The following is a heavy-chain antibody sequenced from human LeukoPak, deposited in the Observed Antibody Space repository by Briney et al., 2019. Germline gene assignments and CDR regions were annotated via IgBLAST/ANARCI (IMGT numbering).Heavy chain of an antibody. CDR3: ARQADFALVEMAPIMFDY. J-gene: IGHJ4*02. CDR2: LYHTGST. Sequence: PSETLSLTCTVCGGSIITSRYYWCWIRQPPGKGLEWIGSLYHTGSTYYNPSLKSRVNISVDTSKNQFSLKLNSVTAADTAVYYCARQADFALVEMAPIMFDYWGQGTLVTVSS. V-gene: IGHV4-39*01. D-gene: IGHD5-24*01. CDR1: GGSIITSRYY.